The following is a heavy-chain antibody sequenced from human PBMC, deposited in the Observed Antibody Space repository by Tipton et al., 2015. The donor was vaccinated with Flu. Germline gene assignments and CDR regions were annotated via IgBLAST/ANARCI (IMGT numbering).Heavy chain of an antibody. D-gene: IGHD2-2*01. CDR3: ARDLSVVPAAELYYYGMDV. J-gene: IGHJ6*02. CDR1: GYTFTSYG. V-gene: IGHV1-18*01. Sequence: QLVQSGAEVKKPGASVKVSCKASGYTFTSYGISWVRQAPGQGLEWMGWISAYNGNTNYAQKLQGRVTMTTDTSTSTAYMELRSLRSDDTAVYYCARDLSVVPAAELYYYGMDVWGQGTTVTVSS. CDR2: ISAYNGNT.